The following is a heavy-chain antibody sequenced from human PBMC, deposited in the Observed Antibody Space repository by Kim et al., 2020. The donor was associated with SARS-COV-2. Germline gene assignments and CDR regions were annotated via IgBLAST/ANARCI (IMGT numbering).Heavy chain of an antibody. Sequence: SETLSLTCTVSGGSLSSGGHFWSWIRQHPGKGLEWIGYIYYNGRTYYNPSLRSRVTISLDTSKNQFSLKLTSLTAADTAVYYCARDEGYRYGYNLHWFDPWGQGTLVTVSS. V-gene: IGHV4-31*03. J-gene: IGHJ5*02. CDR2: IYYNGRT. CDR1: GGSLSSGGHF. CDR3: ARDEGYRYGYNLHWFDP. D-gene: IGHD5-18*01.